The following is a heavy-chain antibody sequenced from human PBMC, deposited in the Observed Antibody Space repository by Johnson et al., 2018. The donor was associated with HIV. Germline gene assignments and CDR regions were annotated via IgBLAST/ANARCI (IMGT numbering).Heavy chain of an antibody. CDR3: ATDIVVVLAVTGTGAAFDI. Sequence: VQLVESGGDLVQPGGSLRLSCAASRFTFSSYWMHWVRQVPGKGLVWVSGINSDGSDTRYADSVKGRFTISRDNAKNSLYLQMNSLRAEDTAVYYCATDIVVVLAVTGTGAAFDIWGQGTMVTVSS. CDR2: INSDGSDT. D-gene: IGHD2-15*01. J-gene: IGHJ3*02. V-gene: IGHV3-74*01. CDR1: RFTFSSYW.